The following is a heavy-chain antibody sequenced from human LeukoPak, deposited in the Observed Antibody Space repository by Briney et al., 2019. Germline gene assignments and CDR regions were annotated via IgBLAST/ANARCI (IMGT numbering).Heavy chain of an antibody. Sequence: PGGSLRLSCAASGFTFSSYGMHWVRQAPGKGLEWVSYISSSGSTIYYADSVKGRFTISRDNAKNSLYLQMNSLRAEDTAVYYCARVATVTTNMMFDYWGQGTLVTVSS. CDR2: ISSSGSTI. CDR3: ARVATVTTNMMFDY. D-gene: IGHD4-17*01. CDR1: GFTFSSYG. J-gene: IGHJ4*02. V-gene: IGHV3-48*04.